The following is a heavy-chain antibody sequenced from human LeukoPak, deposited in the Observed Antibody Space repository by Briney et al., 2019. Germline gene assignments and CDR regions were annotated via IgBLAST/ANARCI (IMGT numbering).Heavy chain of an antibody. CDR1: GFTFDDYA. Sequence: GRSLRLSCAASGFTFDDYAMHWVRQAPGKGLEWVSGISWNSGSIGYADSVKGRFTISRDNAKNSLYLQMNSLRAEDTALYYCAKGAFYGDYVGNWFDPWGQGTLVTVSS. CDR2: ISWNSGSI. V-gene: IGHV3-9*01. J-gene: IGHJ5*02. CDR3: AKGAFYGDYVGNWFDP. D-gene: IGHD4-17*01.